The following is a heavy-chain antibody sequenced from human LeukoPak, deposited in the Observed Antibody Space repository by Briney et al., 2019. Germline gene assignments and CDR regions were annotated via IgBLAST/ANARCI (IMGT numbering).Heavy chain of an antibody. CDR1: GFTFDDYG. J-gene: IGHJ4*02. D-gene: IGHD2-2*01. CDR3: ARPSCSSTSCYEPPFDY. V-gene: IGHV3-20*04. Sequence: GGSLRLSCAASGFTFDDYGMSWVRQAPGKGLEWVSGINWNGGSTGYADSVKGRFTISRDNAKNSLYLQMNSLRAEDTAVYYCARPSCSSTSCYEPPFDYWGQGTLVTVSS. CDR2: INWNGGST.